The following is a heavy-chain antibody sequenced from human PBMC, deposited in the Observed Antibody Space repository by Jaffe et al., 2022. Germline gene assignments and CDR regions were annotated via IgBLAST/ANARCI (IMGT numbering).Heavy chain of an antibody. Sequence: QVQLQESGPGLVKPSETLSLTCTVSGGSVSSGSYYWSWIRQPPGKGLEWIGYIYYSGSTNYNPSLKSRVTISVDTSKNQFSLKLSSVTAADTAVYYCARAVGYCSGGSCYIQYYYYYYMDVWGKGTTVTVSS. CDR3: ARAVGYCSGGSCYIQYYYYYYMDV. CDR2: IYYSGST. D-gene: IGHD2-15*01. CDR1: GGSVSSGSYY. J-gene: IGHJ6*03. V-gene: IGHV4-61*01.